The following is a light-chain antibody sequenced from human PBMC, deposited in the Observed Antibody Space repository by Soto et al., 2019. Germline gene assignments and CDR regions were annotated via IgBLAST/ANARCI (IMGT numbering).Light chain of an antibody. CDR1: SSDVGDYNY. J-gene: IGLJ3*02. Sequence: QSALTQPRSVSGSPGQSVTISCTGTSSDVGDYNYVSWYQQYPGKAPKVMIYDVSRRPSGVPDRFSGSKSGNTASLTISGLQAADEAEYYCCSYAGRYSFWVFGGLTKLTVL. CDR2: DVS. V-gene: IGLV2-11*01. CDR3: CSYAGRYSFWV.